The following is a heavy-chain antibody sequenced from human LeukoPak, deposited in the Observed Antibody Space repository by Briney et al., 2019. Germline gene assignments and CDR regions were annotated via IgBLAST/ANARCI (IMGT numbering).Heavy chain of an antibody. J-gene: IGHJ4*02. V-gene: IGHV3-30*18. CDR2: ISYDGSNK. CDR1: GFTFSSYG. Sequence: PGGSLRLSCAASGFTFSSYGMHWVHQAPGKGLEWVAVISYDGSNKYYADSVKGRFTISRDNSKNTLYLQMNSLRAEDTAVYYCAKGWCSSTSCTNLDYWGQGTLVTVSS. D-gene: IGHD2-2*01. CDR3: AKGWCSSTSCTNLDY.